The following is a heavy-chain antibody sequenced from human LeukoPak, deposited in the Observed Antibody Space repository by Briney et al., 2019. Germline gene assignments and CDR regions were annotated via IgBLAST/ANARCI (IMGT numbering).Heavy chain of an antibody. J-gene: IGHJ4*02. CDR3: ARRYCSGGSCYKGIDY. Sequence: GGSLRLSCAASGFTFSSYGMHWVRQAPGKGLEWVAVIWYDGSNKYYADSVKGRFTISRDNSKNTLYLQMNSLGAEDTAVYYCARRYCSGGSCYKGIDYWGQGTLVTVSS. CDR2: IWYDGSNK. V-gene: IGHV3-33*01. CDR1: GFTFSSYG. D-gene: IGHD2-15*01.